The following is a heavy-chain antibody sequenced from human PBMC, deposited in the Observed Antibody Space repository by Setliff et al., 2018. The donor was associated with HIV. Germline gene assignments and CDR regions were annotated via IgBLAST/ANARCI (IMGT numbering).Heavy chain of an antibody. CDR2: SIPMYGTS. Sequence: SVKVSCKASGGTFSSYAISWVRQAPGQGLEWMGGSIPMYGTSNYAQKLQGRVTITTDESTSTAYMELSRLRSDDTAVYYCARSPRYISGWYDSYFDQWGQGTLVTVSS. V-gene: IGHV1-69*05. D-gene: IGHD6-19*01. CDR3: ARSPRYISGWYDSYFDQ. CDR1: GGTFSSYA. J-gene: IGHJ4*02.